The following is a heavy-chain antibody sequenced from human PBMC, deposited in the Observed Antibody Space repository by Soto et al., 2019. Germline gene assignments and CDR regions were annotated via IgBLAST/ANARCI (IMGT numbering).Heavy chain of an antibody. D-gene: IGHD7-27*01. Sequence: EVQLVESGGGLVQPGASLRLSCAASGFTFSNYWMYWVRQDPGKGLVWASRINTDGSGTDYADYVKGRFTISRDNAKNTVYLQMNSLRAEDTAVYYCARATMGTLDYWGQGTLVTVSS. J-gene: IGHJ4*02. CDR2: INTDGSGT. V-gene: IGHV3-74*01. CDR1: GFTFSNYW. CDR3: ARATMGTLDY.